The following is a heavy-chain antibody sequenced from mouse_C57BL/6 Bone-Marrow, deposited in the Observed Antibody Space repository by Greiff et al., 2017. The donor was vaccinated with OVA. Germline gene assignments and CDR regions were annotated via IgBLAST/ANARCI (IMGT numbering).Heavy chain of an antibody. CDR3: TGWLPFAY. CDR2: IDPGNGDT. D-gene: IGHD2-3*01. J-gene: IGHJ3*01. V-gene: IGHV14-4*01. CDR1: GFNIKDDY. Sequence: EVQLQQSGAELVRPGASVKLSCTASGFNIKDDYMHWVKQRPEQGLEWIGWIDPGNGDTEYASKFQGKATITADTSSNTAYLQLSSLTSEDTAVYYCTGWLPFAYWGQGTLVTVSA.